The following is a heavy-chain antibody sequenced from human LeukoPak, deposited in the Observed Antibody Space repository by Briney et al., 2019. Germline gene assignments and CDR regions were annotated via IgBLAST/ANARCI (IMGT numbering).Heavy chain of an antibody. Sequence: PGGSLRLSCGASGFSFSGYGMHWVRQAPGKGPEWVAMIWSDGTNKYYADSVKGRFTISRDNSKNTLYLQMNSLRAEDTAVYFCARGRWLPNAFDIWGQGTMVTVFS. V-gene: IGHV3-33*01. CDR1: GFSFSGYG. CDR3: ARGRWLPNAFDI. J-gene: IGHJ3*02. D-gene: IGHD5-24*01. CDR2: IWSDGTNK.